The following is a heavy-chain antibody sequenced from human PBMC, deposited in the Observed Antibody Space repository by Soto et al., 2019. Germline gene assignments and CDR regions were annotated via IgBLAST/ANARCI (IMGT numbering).Heavy chain of an antibody. CDR2: IYPSGGSA. D-gene: IGHD3-10*01. CDR1: GYTFTNYY. Sequence: ASVKVSCKASGYTFTNYYMHWVRQAPGQGLEWMGIIYPSGGSARNAQKFQGRVTMTRDTSTSTVYMELSSLRSEDTAVYYCARDFSGPMDYWGRGTLVTVSS. J-gene: IGHJ4*02. V-gene: IGHV1-46*01. CDR3: ARDFSGPMDY.